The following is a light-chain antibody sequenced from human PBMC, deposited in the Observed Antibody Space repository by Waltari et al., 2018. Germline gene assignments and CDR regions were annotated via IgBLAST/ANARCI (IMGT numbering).Light chain of an antibody. Sequence: IVLTQSPATLSLSPGRRATLPSRASQSLITYLPCYQQKHGQAPRLLIYDASNRATGIPARFSGSGSATDFTLTISSLEPEDFAVYYCQQRYSWPVTFGGGTKVEIK. CDR3: QQRYSWPVT. J-gene: IGKJ4*01. V-gene: IGKV3-11*01. CDR2: DAS. CDR1: QSLITY.